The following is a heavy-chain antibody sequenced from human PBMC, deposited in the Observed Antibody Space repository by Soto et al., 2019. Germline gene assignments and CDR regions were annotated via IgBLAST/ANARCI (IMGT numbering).Heavy chain of an antibody. Sequence: SETLSLTCTVSGGSISSGDYYWSWIRQPPGKGLEWIGYIYYSGSTYYNPSLKSRVTISVDTSKNQFSLDLGSVTAADTAVYFCAASYYAIVTGHFAFDIWGHGTMVTVSS. CDR1: GGSISSGDYY. V-gene: IGHV4-30-4*02. CDR2: IYYSGST. J-gene: IGHJ3*02. D-gene: IGHD3-9*01. CDR3: AASYYAIVTGHFAFDI.